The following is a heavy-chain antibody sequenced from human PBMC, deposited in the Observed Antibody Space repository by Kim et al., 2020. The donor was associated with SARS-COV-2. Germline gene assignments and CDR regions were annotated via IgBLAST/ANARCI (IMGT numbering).Heavy chain of an antibody. CDR3: ARNLVPTTKTYGMDV. CDR1: GFTLSTYS. D-gene: IGHD2-2*01. V-gene: IGHV3-21*01. CDR2: ISSTSAYI. Sequence: GGSLRLSCAASGFTLSTYSMNWVRQAPGKGLEWVSSISSTSAYIYYADSVKGRFTISRDNAKDSLYLQMNSLRAEDTAVYYCARNLVPTTKTYGMDVWGQGTTVTVSS. J-gene: IGHJ6*02.